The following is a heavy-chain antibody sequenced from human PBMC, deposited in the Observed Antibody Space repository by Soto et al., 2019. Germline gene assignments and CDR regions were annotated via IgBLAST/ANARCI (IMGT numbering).Heavy chain of an antibody. CDR1: GFTFSSYA. J-gene: IGHJ4*02. D-gene: IGHD2-15*01. V-gene: IGHV3-23*01. Sequence: EVQLLESGGGLVQPGGSLRLSCAASGFTFSSYAMSWVRQAPGKGLEWVSTISGSGGSTYYADSVKGRFTISRDNSTNTLYLQVNSLRAEDTAVYYCAKATYCSGGSCYPYYFDYWGQGTLVTVSS. CDR2: ISGSGGST. CDR3: AKATYCSGGSCYPYYFDY.